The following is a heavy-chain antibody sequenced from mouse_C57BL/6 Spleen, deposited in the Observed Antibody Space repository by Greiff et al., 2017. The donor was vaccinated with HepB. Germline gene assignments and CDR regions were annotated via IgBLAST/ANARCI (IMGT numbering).Heavy chain of an antibody. Sequence: EVKLVESGGGLVKPGGSLKLSCAASGFTFSSYAMSWVRQTPEKRLEWVATISDGGSYTYYPDNVKGRFTISRDNAKNNLYLQMSHLKSEDTAMYYCARDDYDRAYWGQGTLVTVSA. CDR3: ARDDYDRAY. J-gene: IGHJ3*01. D-gene: IGHD2-4*01. V-gene: IGHV5-4*01. CDR1: GFTFSSYA. CDR2: ISDGGSYT.